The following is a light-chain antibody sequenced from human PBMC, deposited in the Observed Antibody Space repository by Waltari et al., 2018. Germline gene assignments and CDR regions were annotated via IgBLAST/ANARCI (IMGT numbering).Light chain of an antibody. V-gene: IGLV3-25*03. J-gene: IGLJ2*01. CDR2: KDT. CDR3: QSTDSSGNYVV. CDR1: PLPKQY. Sequence: SYELTQPPSVSVSPRQTARLTCPGDPLPKQYPFWYQQKPGQAPVMVIYKDTERPSGIPERLSGSSPGTTATLTISAVQAEDEADYYCQSTDSSGNYVVFGGGTKLTVL.